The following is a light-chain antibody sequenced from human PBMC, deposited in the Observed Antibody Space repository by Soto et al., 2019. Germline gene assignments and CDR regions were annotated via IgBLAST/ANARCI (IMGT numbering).Light chain of an antibody. V-gene: IGKV3-11*01. Sequence: EIVLTQSPATLSLSPGKRATLSCRASQSVSNFLAWYQQKAGQAPRLLIYDTSNRAGGIPARFSGSGSWTDFTLTISSLEPEDFAVYYCQQRINWPLTFGGGTKVEIK. CDR1: QSVSNF. CDR2: DTS. J-gene: IGKJ4*01. CDR3: QQRINWPLT.